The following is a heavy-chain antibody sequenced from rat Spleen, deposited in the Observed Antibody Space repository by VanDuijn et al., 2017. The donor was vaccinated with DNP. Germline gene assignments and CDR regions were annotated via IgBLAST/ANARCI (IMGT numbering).Heavy chain of an antibody. Sequence: QVQLKESGPGLVQPSQTLSLTCTVSGFSLTSYGVSWVRQPPGKGLEWIAAISSGGSSYFNSALKSRLSVSRDTSRSQAFLEMNGLQTEDTGTYYCTAMRGGIGFAYWGQGTLVTVSS. D-gene: IGHD1-11*01. J-gene: IGHJ3*01. CDR3: TAMRGGIGFAY. CDR1: GFSLTSYG. CDR2: ISSGGSS. V-gene: IGHV2S12*01.